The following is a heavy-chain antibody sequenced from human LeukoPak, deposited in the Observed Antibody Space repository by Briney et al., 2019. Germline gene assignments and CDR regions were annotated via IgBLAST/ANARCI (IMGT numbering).Heavy chain of an antibody. CDR3: ARSSYGDYAYFDY. CDR2: INPIFGTA. CDR1: GGTFSSYA. Sequence: SVKVSCKASGGTFSSYAISWVRQAPGQGLEWMGGINPIFGTANYAQKFQGRVTITADESTSTAYMELSSLRSEDTAVYYCARSSYGDYAYFDYWGQGTLVTVSS. V-gene: IGHV1-69*13. D-gene: IGHD4-17*01. J-gene: IGHJ4*02.